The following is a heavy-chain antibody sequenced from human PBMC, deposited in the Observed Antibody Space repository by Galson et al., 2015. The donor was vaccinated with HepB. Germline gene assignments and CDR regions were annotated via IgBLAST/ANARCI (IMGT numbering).Heavy chain of an antibody. CDR1: GFTFNYG. CDR3: ARENYYNTRPLFDY. D-gene: IGHD3-22*01. Sequence: SLRLSCAASGFTFNYGMSWVRQAPGKGLEWVALISDDGTNKDYADSVKGRFTVSRDNSKNTLYLEMNSLRSEDTAVYYCARENYYNTRPLFDYWGQGTLVTVSS. J-gene: IGHJ4*02. CDR2: ISDDGTNK. V-gene: IGHV3-30*03.